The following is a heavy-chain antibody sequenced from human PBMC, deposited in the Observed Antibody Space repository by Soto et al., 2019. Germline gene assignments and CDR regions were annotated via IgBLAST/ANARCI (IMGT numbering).Heavy chain of an antibody. CDR3: AKEPVNYDILYYFDY. J-gene: IGHJ4*02. CDR1: GFTFSSYC. Sequence: GGSLRLSCAPSGFTFSSYCMHWVRQAPGKGLEWVAVISYDGSNKYYADSVKGRFTISRDNSKNTLYLQMNSLRAEDTAVYYCAKEPVNYDILYYFDYWGQGTLVTVSS. CDR2: ISYDGSNK. V-gene: IGHV3-30*18. D-gene: IGHD3-9*01.